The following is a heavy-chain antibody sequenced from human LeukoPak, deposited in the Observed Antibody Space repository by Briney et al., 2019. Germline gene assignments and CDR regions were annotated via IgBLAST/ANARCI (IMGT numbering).Heavy chain of an antibody. CDR2: ISAYNSNT. V-gene: IGHV1-18*01. CDR3: AREGSGWYTYYFDY. CDR1: GYTFTSYG. J-gene: IGHJ4*02. D-gene: IGHD6-19*01. Sequence: GASVKVSCKASGYTFTSYGISWVRQAPGQGLEWVGWISAYNSNTNYAQKLQGRVTMTTDTSTSTAYMELRSLRSDDTAVYYCAREGSGWYTYYFDYWGQGTLVTVSS.